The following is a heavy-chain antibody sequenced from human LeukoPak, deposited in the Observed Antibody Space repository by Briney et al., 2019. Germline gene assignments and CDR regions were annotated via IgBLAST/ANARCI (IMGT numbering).Heavy chain of an antibody. J-gene: IGHJ4*02. CDR3: AKGIAAAVPHFDY. CDR2: ISGSGSST. Sequence: GGSLRLSCVASGFTLRSYAMNWVRQAPGKGLEWVSTISGSGSSTYYADSVKGRFTISRDNSKNTLYLQMNSLRAEDTAVYYCAKGIAAAVPHFDYWGQGTLVTVSS. CDR1: GFTLRSYA. V-gene: IGHV3-23*01. D-gene: IGHD6-13*01.